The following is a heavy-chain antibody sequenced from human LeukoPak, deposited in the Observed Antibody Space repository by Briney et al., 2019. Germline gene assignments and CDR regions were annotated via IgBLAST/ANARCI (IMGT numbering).Heavy chain of an antibody. CDR1: GYTFNNYG. J-gene: IGHJ4*02. CDR2: IIPILGIA. V-gene: IGHV1-69*04. CDR3: EAAPYYDSSGYYYYFDY. Sequence: ASVKVSCKASGYTFNNYGMSWVRQAPGQGLEWMGRIIPILGIANYAQKFQGRVTITADKSTSTAYMELSSLRSEDTAVYYCEAAPYYDSSGYYYYFDYWGQGTLVTVSS. D-gene: IGHD3-22*01.